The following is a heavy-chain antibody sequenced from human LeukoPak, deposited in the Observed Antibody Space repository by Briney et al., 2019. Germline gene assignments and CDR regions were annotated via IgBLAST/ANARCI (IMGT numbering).Heavy chain of an antibody. Sequence: GGSLRLSCAASGFTFSSYEMNWVRQAPGKGLEWVSSISSSSRSYIYYADSVKGRFTISRDNAKNSLYLQMNSLRAADTAVYYCAKDRGYSGYDSPPDYWGQGTLVTVSS. D-gene: IGHD5-12*01. CDR2: ISSSSRSYI. V-gene: IGHV3-21*01. CDR3: AKDRGYSGYDSPPDY. CDR1: GFTFSSYE. J-gene: IGHJ4*02.